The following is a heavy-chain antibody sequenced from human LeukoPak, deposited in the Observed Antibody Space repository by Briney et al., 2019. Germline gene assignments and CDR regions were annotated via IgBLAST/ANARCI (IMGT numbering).Heavy chain of an antibody. CDR3: ARNGKSHDYADYYYYYYYTDV. Sequence: SETLSLTCTVSGDSISSYYWSWIRQPPGMRLEWIGYIYYRGGTNYNPSLKSRVTISVDTSKNQFSLKLNSVTAADTAVYYCARNGKSHDYADYYYYYYYTDVWGKGTTVTVSS. CDR1: GDSISSYY. D-gene: IGHD4-17*01. J-gene: IGHJ6*03. CDR2: IYYRGGT. V-gene: IGHV4-59*01.